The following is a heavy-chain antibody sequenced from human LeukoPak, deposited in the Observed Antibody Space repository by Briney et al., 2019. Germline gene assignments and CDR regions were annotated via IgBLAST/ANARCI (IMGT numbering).Heavy chain of an antibody. V-gene: IGHV1-3*01. J-gene: IGHJ4*02. Sequence: ASVKVSCKASGYTFTTYAMHWVRQAPGHRLEWWGWINAGNGNTKYSQKFQGRVTITRDTSASTAYMELSSLRSEDTAVYYCARVRRIAAAGSLDYWGQGTLVTVSS. CDR1: GYTFTTYA. D-gene: IGHD6-13*01. CDR2: INAGNGNT. CDR3: ARVRRIAAAGSLDY.